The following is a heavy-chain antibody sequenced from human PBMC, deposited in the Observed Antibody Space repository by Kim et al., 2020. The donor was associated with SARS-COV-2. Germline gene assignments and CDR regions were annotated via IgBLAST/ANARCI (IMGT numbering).Heavy chain of an antibody. J-gene: IGHJ6*02. D-gene: IGHD4-4*01. CDR2: IYYSGNT. CDR1: GGSINFYY. CDR3: ARRRDSLDV. V-gene: IGHV4-59*01. Sequence: SETLSLTCTVSGGSINFYYWSWIRQPPGKGLEWIGYIYYSGNTNYNPSLKSRVTISVDTSKNQFSLNLSSVTAADTAVYYCARRRDSLDVWGQGTTVTVS.